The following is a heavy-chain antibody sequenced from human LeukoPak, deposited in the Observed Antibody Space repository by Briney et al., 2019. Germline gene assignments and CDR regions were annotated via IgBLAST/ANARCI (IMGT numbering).Heavy chain of an antibody. D-gene: IGHD7-27*01. CDR1: GFSFNNYA. V-gene: IGHV3-23*01. CDR2: IGGSGTST. CDR3: AKTSLGHPPYYCTMDV. Sequence: GGSLRLSCAASGFSFNNYAMIWVRQAPGKGLEWVSAIGGSGTSTFYADSVKDRFTISRDNSKNTLYLQMNSLRAEDTAVYYCAKTSLGHPPYYCTMDVWGQGTTVTVSS. J-gene: IGHJ6*02.